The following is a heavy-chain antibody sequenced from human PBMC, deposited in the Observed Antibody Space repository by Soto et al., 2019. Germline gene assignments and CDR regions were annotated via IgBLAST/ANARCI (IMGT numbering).Heavy chain of an antibody. CDR2: IIPDFAIT. Sequence: QVQLVQSGAEVKRPGSSVKVSCSASGDTFASYGISWVRQAPGQGLEWLGGIIPDFAITKFAQKFQDRITFPSEPASSTTYMDLSRVSSDDTAVYYCARAKFNCESDGSTFTTHLVFWGTGTPVTVPA. CDR1: GDTFASYG. D-gene: IGHD1-20*01. J-gene: IGHJ4*02. CDR3: ARAKFNCESDGSTFTTHLVF. V-gene: IGHV1-69*17.